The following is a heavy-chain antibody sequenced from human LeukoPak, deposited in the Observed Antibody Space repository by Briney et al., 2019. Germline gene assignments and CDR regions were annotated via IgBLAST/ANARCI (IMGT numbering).Heavy chain of an antibody. D-gene: IGHD2-21*02. Sequence: GGSLRLSCAASGFTFSRYSVNWVRQAPGKGLEWVAYIRTSSGGIYYADSVKGRFTISTATAKNSLYLEMNNLRDGDTAVYYCARDDSWAFDYWGQGTLVTVSS. CDR2: IRTSSGGI. CDR3: ARDDSWAFDY. V-gene: IGHV3-48*02. J-gene: IGHJ4*02. CDR1: GFTFSRYS.